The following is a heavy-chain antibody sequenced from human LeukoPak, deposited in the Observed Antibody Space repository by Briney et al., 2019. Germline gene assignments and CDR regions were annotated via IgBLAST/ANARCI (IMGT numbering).Heavy chain of an antibody. V-gene: IGHV3-23*01. J-gene: IGHJ2*01. CDR1: GFTFSSYA. Sequence: GGSLRLSCAASGFTFSSYAMSWVRQAPGKGLERVSAISGSGGSTYYADSVKGRFTISRDNSKNTLYLQMNSLRAEDTAVYYCAKTSVAASRDWYFDLWGRGTLVTVSS. CDR3: AKTSVAASRDWYFDL. D-gene: IGHD6-19*01. CDR2: ISGSGGST.